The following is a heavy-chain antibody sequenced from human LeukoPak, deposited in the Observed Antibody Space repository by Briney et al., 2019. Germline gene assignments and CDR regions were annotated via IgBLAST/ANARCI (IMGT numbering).Heavy chain of an antibody. D-gene: IGHD3-16*02. Sequence: PSETQSLTCTVSGGSISSYYWSWIRQPPGKGLEWIGYIYYSGSTNYNPSLKSRVTISVDTSKNQFSLKLSSVTAADTAVYYCARGSYDYIWGSYLYYFDYWGQGTLVTVSS. V-gene: IGHV4-59*01. J-gene: IGHJ4*02. CDR2: IYYSGST. CDR3: ARGSYDYIWGSYLYYFDY. CDR1: GGSISSYY.